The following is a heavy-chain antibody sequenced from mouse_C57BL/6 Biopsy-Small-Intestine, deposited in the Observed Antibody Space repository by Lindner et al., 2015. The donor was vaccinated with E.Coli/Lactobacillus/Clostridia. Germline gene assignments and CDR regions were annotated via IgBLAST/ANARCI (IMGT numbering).Heavy chain of an antibody. CDR2: ISYSGST. J-gene: IGHJ1*03. CDR1: GYSITSDY. Sequence: VQLQESGPGLAKPSQTLSLTCSVTGYSITSDYWNWIRKFPGNKLEFMGYISYSGSTYFNPSLKSRISITRDTSKNQYYLQWNSVTSEDTATYYCARYRYYGSSYDWYFDVWGTGTTVTVSS. D-gene: IGHD1-1*01. V-gene: IGHV3-8*01. CDR3: ARYRYYGSSYDWYFDV.